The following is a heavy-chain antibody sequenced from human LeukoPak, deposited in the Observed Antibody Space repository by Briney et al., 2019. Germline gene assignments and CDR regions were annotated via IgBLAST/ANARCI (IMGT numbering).Heavy chain of an antibody. J-gene: IGHJ6*03. D-gene: IGHD3-10*01. Sequence: ASVKVSCKASGYTFTGYYMHWVRQAPGQGLEWMGWINPNSGGTNYAQKFQGRVTMTRDTSTSTAYMELRSLRSDDTAVYYCAREGHITMVRGAKNYYYYYMDVWGKGTTVTVSS. CDR2: INPNSGGT. V-gene: IGHV1-2*02. CDR3: AREGHITMVRGAKNYYYYYMDV. CDR1: GYTFTGYY.